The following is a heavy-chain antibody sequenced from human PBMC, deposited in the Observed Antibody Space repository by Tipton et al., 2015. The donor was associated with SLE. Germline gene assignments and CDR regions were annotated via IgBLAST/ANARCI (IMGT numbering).Heavy chain of an antibody. CDR3: ARDGYSSGIFDY. D-gene: IGHD6-19*01. CDR2: IYYSGST. J-gene: IGHJ4*02. CDR1: GGSISSYY. V-gene: IGHV4-59*13. Sequence: TLSLTCTVSGGSISSYYWSWIRQPPGKGLEWIGYIYYSGSTNYNPSLKSRVTISVDTSKNQFSLKLSSVTAADTAVYYCARDGYSSGIFDYGGQGTLVTVSS.